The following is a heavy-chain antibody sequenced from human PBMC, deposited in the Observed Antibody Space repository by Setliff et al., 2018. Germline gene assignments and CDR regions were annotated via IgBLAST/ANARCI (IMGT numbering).Heavy chain of an antibody. J-gene: IGHJ4*02. CDR1: GFSLTTGGVG. D-gene: IGHD3-3*01. CDR2: IYWDDNK. V-gene: IGHV2-5*02. CDR3: AHSGGFFPDTRGPALHS. Sequence: SGPTLVNPTQTFTLTCTFSGFSLTTGGVGVTWIRQPPGKALEWLSSIYWDDNKLYSPSLKTRLNITKGTSTDRVVLTLTSVDPLDTATYFCAHSGGFFPDTRGPALHSWGQGTLVTVSS.